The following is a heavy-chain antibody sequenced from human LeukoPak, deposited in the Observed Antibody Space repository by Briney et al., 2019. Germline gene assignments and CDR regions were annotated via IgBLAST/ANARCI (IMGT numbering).Heavy chain of an antibody. CDR3: ARGGGQFTVTTDPYYYYYMDV. Sequence: SSETLSLTCTVSGGSISSYYWSWIRQPPGKGLEWIGYIYYSGSTYYNPSLKSRVTISVDTFKNQFSLKLSSVTAADTAVYYCARGGGQFTVTTDPYYYYYMDVWGKGTTVTVSS. CDR1: GGSISSYY. CDR2: IYYSGST. D-gene: IGHD4-11*01. V-gene: IGHV4-59*01. J-gene: IGHJ6*03.